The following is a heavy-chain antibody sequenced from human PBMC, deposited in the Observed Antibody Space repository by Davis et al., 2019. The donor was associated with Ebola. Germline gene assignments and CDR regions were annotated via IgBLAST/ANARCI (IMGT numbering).Heavy chain of an antibody. CDR1: GFSVSDNY. CDR3: ANVEGTSGCPGD. V-gene: IGHV3-53*01. CDR2: IYNVYTM. Sequence: GGSLRLSCEASGFSVSDNYMNWVHQAPGKGLEWVSVIYNVYTMYYADSVKGRFTISRDSSMNTVYLQMSSLRAEDTGVYYCANVEGTSGCPGDWGQGIQVSVSS. D-gene: IGHD6-19*01. J-gene: IGHJ4*02.